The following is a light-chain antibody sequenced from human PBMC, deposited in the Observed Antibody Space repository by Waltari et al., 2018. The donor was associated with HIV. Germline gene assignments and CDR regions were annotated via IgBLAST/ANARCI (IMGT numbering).Light chain of an antibody. Sequence: QSVLTQPPSVSAAPGQKVTIPCSGRSSNIGNDYVSWYQQLPGTAPKLLIYDNNKRPSGIPDRCSGSKSGTAATRGITGLQTGDEADYYCGTWDSSLSAWVFGGGTKLTVL. J-gene: IGLJ3*02. CDR1: SSNIGNDY. V-gene: IGLV1-51*01. CDR3: GTWDSSLSAWV. CDR2: DNN.